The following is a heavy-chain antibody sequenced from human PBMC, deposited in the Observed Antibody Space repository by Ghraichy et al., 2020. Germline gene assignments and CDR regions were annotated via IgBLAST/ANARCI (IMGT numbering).Heavy chain of an antibody. D-gene: IGHD6-19*01. CDR1: GFTFSSYA. Sequence: GGSLRLSCAASGFTFSSYAMHWVRQAPGKGLEWVAVISYDGSNKYYADSVKGRFTISRDNSKNTLYLQMNSLRAEDTAVYYCARVIIAVAGRFFDYWGQGTLVTVSS. CDR2: ISYDGSNK. V-gene: IGHV3-30-3*01. J-gene: IGHJ4*02. CDR3: ARVIIAVAGRFFDY.